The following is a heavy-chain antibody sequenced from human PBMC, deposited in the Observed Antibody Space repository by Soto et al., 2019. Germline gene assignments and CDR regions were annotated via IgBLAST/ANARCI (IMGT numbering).Heavy chain of an antibody. D-gene: IGHD3-3*01. CDR2: FDPEDGET. Sequence: ASVKVSCKVSGYTLTELSMHGVRQAPGKGLEWMGGFDPEDGETIYAQKFQGRVTMTEDTSTDTAYMELSSLRSEDTAVYYCAGLHTYYDFWSGYPTPGSGWFDPWGQGTLVTVSS. CDR1: GYTLTELS. V-gene: IGHV1-24*01. CDR3: AGLHTYYDFWSGYPTPGSGWFDP. J-gene: IGHJ5*02.